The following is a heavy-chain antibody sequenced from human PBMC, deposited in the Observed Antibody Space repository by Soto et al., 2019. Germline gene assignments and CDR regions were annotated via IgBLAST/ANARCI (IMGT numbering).Heavy chain of an antibody. CDR3: TRVDGVLSWSGYSSPDYFDY. J-gene: IGHJ4*02. CDR2: IRSKANSYAT. CDR1: GFTFSGSA. D-gene: IGHD3-3*01. Sequence: EVQLVESGGGLVQPGGPLKLSCAASGFTFSGSAMHWVRQASGKGLEWVGRIRSKANSYATAYAASVKGRFTISRDDSKNTAYLQMNSLKTEDTAVYYCTRVDGVLSWSGYSSPDYFDYWGQGTLVTVSS. V-gene: IGHV3-73*01.